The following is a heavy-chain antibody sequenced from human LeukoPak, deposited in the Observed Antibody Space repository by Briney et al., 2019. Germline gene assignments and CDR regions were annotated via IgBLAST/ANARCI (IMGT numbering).Heavy chain of an antibody. J-gene: IGHJ6*02. CDR1: GGSISSYY. CDR2: IYYSGST. Sequence: KASETLSLTCTVSGGSISSYYWSWLRRPPGKGLEWIGYIYYSGSTNYNPSLKSRVTISVDTCKNQFSLKLSSVTAADTAVYYCARHDLRLLYGMDVWGQGTTVTVSS. D-gene: IGHD2-21*02. CDR3: ARHDLRLLYGMDV. V-gene: IGHV4-59*08.